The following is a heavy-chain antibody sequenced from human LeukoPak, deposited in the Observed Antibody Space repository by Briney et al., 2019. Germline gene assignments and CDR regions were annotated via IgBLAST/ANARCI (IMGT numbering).Heavy chain of an antibody. J-gene: IGHJ5*01. V-gene: IGHV1-2*02. CDR1: GYTFSGYY. D-gene: IGHD3-22*01. CDR3: ARDMYYYHSSVWFDS. CDR2: INPNNGDT. Sequence: ASVKVSCKASGYTFSGYYIHWVRQAPGQGLEWMGWINPNNGDTDYPQKIQGRVTMTRNTSISTAYMELTRLIFDDTAVYYCARDMYYYHSSVWFDSWGQGTLVTVSS.